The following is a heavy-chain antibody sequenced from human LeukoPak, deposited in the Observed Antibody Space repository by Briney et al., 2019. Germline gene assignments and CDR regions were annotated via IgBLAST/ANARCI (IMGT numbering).Heavy chain of an antibody. CDR2: SYSGGST. CDR1: GFTVSSNY. D-gene: IGHD6-19*01. J-gene: IGHJ4*02. V-gene: IGHV3-53*01. CDR3: ARDPGSSG. Sequence: GGSLRLSCAASGFTVSSNYMSWVRQAPGKGLVWVSVSYSGGSTYYADSVKGRFTISRDNSKNALYRQMNSLRAEETAVYYCARDPGSSGWGQGTLVTVSS.